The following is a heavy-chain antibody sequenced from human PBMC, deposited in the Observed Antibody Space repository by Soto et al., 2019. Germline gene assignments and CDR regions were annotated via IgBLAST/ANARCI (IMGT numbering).Heavy chain of an antibody. CDR2: IIPVFDTS. J-gene: IGHJ5*02. Sequence: QVQLVQSGAEVKKPGSSVKVSCKASGGPFSSYAISWVRQAPGQGLEWMGGIIPVFDTSKYAKKFQGRVTITADESTSTVYMELSSLRSEDTAVYYCARDQGFVLVPTALGGSWFDPWGQGTLVTVSS. CDR1: GGPFSSYA. D-gene: IGHD2-2*01. CDR3: ARDQGFVLVPTALGGSWFDP. V-gene: IGHV1-69*12.